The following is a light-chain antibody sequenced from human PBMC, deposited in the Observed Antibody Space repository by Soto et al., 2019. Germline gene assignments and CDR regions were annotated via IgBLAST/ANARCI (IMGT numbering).Light chain of an antibody. CDR2: DVT. Sequence: QSALTQPASVSGSPGQSITISCTGTSSDIGTYNSVSWYQQHAGKVPKLMIYDVTNRPSGVSYRFSGSKSGNTASLTISGLQAEDEADYYCTSYTTSSTLVFGGGTKVTVL. CDR1: SSDIGTYNS. CDR3: TSYTTSSTLV. J-gene: IGLJ2*01. V-gene: IGLV2-14*01.